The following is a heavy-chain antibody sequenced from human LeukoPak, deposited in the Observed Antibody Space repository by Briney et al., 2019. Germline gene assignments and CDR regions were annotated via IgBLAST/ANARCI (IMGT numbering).Heavy chain of an antibody. J-gene: IGHJ6*02. CDR3: ARDYFADSYGYTYYYYYGMDV. CDR1: GGSVSSGSYY. V-gene: IGHV4-61*01. CDR2: IYYGGST. Sequence: SETLSLTCTVSGGSVSSGSYYWSWIRQPPGKGLEWIGYIYYGGSTNYNPSLKSRVTISVDTSKNQFSLKLSSVTAADTAVYYCARDYFADSYGYTYYYYYGMDVWGQGTTVTVSS. D-gene: IGHD5-18*01.